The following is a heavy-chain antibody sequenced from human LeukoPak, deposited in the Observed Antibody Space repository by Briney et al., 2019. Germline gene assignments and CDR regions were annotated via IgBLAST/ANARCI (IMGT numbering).Heavy chain of an antibody. D-gene: IGHD3-22*01. V-gene: IGHV5-51*01. CDR3: ARQPSYYASSNY. Sequence: GESLQISCQGSGYRFSSYWIGWVRQLPGKGLEWMGIIYPGDSDTKYSPSLQGQVAISADKSISTAYLQWTGLKASGTAMYYCARQPSYYASSNYWGQGTLVTVSS. J-gene: IGHJ4*02. CDR2: IYPGDSDT. CDR1: GYRFSSYW.